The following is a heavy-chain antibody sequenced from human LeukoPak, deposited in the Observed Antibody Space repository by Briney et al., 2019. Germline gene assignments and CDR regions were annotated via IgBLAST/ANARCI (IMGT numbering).Heavy chain of an antibody. CDR2: ISSSGSTI. CDR3: AKDSAYSYGYYFDY. V-gene: IGHV3-48*03. D-gene: IGHD5-18*01. CDR1: GFTFSSYE. Sequence: GGSLRLSCAASGFTFSSYEMNWVRQAPGKGLEWVSYISSSGSTIYYADSVKGRFTISRDNSKNTLYLQMNSLRAEDTAVYYCAKDSAYSYGYYFDYWGQGTLVTVSS. J-gene: IGHJ4*02.